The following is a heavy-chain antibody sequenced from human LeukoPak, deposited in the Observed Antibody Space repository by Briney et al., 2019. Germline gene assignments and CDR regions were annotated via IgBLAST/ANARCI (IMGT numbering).Heavy chain of an antibody. CDR1: GFTFSSYA. CDR2: ISSNGGST. V-gene: IGHV3-64*01. Sequence: GGSLRLSCAASGFTFSSYAMHWVRQAPGKGLEYVSAISSNGGSTYYANSVKGRFTISRDNSKNTLYLQMGSLRAEGMAVYYCARQTRIVVVPAALDYWGQGTLVTVSS. J-gene: IGHJ4*02. D-gene: IGHD2-2*01. CDR3: ARQTRIVVVPAALDY.